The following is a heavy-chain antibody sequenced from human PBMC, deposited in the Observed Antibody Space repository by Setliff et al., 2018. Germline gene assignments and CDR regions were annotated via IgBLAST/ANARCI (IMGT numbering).Heavy chain of an antibody. V-gene: IGHV1-69*05. CDR2: IIPNFGTT. CDR1: GGTFRSYG. D-gene: IGHD5-12*01. J-gene: IGHJ3*02. Sequence: SVKVSCKASGGTFRSYGISGVRQAPGQGLEWMGGIIPNFGTTSYAQKFQGRVTITTDESTNTAYMELSSLRSEDTAVYYCARDRGYRPVSFDIWGQGTMVTVSS. CDR3: ARDRGYRPVSFDI.